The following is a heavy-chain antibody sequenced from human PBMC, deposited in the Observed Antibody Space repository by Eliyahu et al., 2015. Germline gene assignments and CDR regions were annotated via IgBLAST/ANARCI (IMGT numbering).Heavy chain of an antibody. Sequence: EVQLVESGGGXVKPGGXLXLSXAAXGFTFSRYSMNWVRQASGKGLEWVSSITGGSSSIHYADSVKGRFTISRDNAKNSLYLQMNSLRAEDTAVYYCAKTMPAGVVFDHWGQGTLVTVSS. J-gene: IGHJ4*02. V-gene: IGHV3-21*01. CDR1: GFTFSRYS. D-gene: IGHD2-21*01. CDR2: ITGGSSSI. CDR3: AKTMPAGVVFDH.